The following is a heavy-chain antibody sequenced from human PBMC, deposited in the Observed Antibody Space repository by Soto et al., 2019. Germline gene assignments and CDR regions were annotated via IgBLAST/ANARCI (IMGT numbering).Heavy chain of an antibody. J-gene: IGHJ5*02. Sequence: ASVKVSCKASGYTCTGYYMHWVRQAPGQGLEWMGWINPNSGGTNYAQKFQGWVTMTRDTSISTAYTELSRLRSDDTAVYYRARDLRARIDAILTGSPWFDPWGQVPLVTVSS. CDR2: INPNSGGT. CDR3: ARDLRARIDAILTGSPWFDP. V-gene: IGHV1-2*04. CDR1: GYTCTGYY. D-gene: IGHD3-9*01.